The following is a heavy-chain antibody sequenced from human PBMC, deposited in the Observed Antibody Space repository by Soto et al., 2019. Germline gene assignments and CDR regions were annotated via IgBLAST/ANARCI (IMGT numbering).Heavy chain of an antibody. J-gene: IGHJ4*02. CDR2: ISGSGGST. Sequence: EVQLLESGGGLVQPGGSLRLSCAASGFTFSSYAMSWVRQAPGKGLEWVSAISGSGGSTYYADSVKGRFTIARDNSKNALYLQMNSLRAEDTAVYYWARTGAAAIPSYYFDYWGQGTLVTVSS. V-gene: IGHV3-23*01. CDR1: GFTFSSYA. CDR3: ARTGAAAIPSYYFDY. D-gene: IGHD2-2*01.